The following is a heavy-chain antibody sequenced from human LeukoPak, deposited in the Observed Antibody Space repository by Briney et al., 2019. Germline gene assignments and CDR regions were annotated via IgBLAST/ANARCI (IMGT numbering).Heavy chain of an antibody. CDR3: ARDGATVVVPFDY. V-gene: IGHV3-30*02. CDR2: IRYDGSNK. J-gene: IGHJ4*02. CDR1: GFTFSSYG. Sequence: GGSLRLSCAASGFTFSSYGMHWVRQAPGKGLEWVAFIRYDGSNKYYADSVKGRFTISRDNAKNSLYLQMNSLRAEDTAVYYCARDGATVVVPFDYWGQGTLVTVSS. D-gene: IGHD4-23*01.